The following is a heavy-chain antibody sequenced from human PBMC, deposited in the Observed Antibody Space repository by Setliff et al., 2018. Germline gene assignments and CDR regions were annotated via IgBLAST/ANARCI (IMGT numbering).Heavy chain of an antibody. CDR1: GYTFTGSH. CDR3: TRGGFSTSRRDYWYFDL. D-gene: IGHD2-8*01. J-gene: IGHJ2*01. Sequence: ASVKVSCKASGYTFTGSHIHWVRQAPGQGVEWMGWINPNSGGTNYAQQFQGRVTMTRDPSIGTAYMELSGLRSDDMAVYYCTRGGFSTSRRDYWYFDLWGRGTLVTVSS. CDR2: INPNSGGT. V-gene: IGHV1-2*02.